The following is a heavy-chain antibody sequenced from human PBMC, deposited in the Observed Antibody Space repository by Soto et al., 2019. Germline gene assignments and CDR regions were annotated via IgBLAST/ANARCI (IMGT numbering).Heavy chain of an antibody. CDR1: IQLDDYG. CDR3: ARSGKGGYSYGSFYYGMDV. CDR2: INWNGGST. D-gene: IGHD5-18*01. Sequence: PGGSLRTLLCSLWIQLDDYGMNWVRQAPGKGLEWVSGINWNGGSTGYADSVKGRFTISRDNAKNSLYLQMNSLRAEDTALYYCARSGKGGYSYGSFYYGMDVWGQGTTVTVSS. V-gene: IGHV3-20*04. J-gene: IGHJ6*02.